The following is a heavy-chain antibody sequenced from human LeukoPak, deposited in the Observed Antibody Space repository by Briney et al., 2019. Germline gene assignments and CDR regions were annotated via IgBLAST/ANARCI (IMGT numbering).Heavy chain of an antibody. CDR1: GFTFSSYW. J-gene: IGHJ4*02. D-gene: IGHD3-10*01. CDR3: TRSLRDSRGYYFDY. Sequence: GGSLRLSCAASGFTFSSYWMHWVRQAPGKGLVWVSRINSDGSSTSYADSVKGRFTISRDNAKNTLFLQMDSLRAEDTAMYYCTRSLRDSRGYYFDYWGQGTLVTVSS. V-gene: IGHV3-74*01. CDR2: INSDGSST.